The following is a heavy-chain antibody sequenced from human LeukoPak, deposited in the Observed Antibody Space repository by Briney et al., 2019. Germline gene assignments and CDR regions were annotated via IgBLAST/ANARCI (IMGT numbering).Heavy chain of an antibody. Sequence: PGGSLRLSCAASGFTFSSYSMNWVRQAPGKGLEWVSYISSSSSTIYYADSVKGRFTISRDNAKNSLYLQMNSLRAEDTAVYYCARERIFGSEGSEPNWFDPWGQGTLVTVSS. CDR3: ARERIFGSEGSEPNWFDP. V-gene: IGHV3-48*01. D-gene: IGHD3-3*01. CDR1: GFTFSSYS. CDR2: ISSSSSTI. J-gene: IGHJ5*02.